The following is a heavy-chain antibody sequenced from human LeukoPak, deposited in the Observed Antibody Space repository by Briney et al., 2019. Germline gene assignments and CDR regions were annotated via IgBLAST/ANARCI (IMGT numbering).Heavy chain of an antibody. CDR1: GFTFSSYG. CDR2: INPNGDYI. CDR3: ARGIGYFDWLFFS. J-gene: IGHJ5*02. Sequence: GGSLRLSCAASGFTFSSYGMHWVRQAPGKGLEWVSSINPNGDYIYYADSVKGRFTISRDNAKNSLYLQMTSLKAEDTAVYFCARGIGYFDWLFFSWGQGTLLTVSS. V-gene: IGHV3-21*06. D-gene: IGHD3-9*01.